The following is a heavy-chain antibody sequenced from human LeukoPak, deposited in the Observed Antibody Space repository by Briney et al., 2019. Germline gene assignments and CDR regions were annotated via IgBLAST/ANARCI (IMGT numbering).Heavy chain of an antibody. CDR2: IIPIFGTA. Sequence: GSSVKVSCKASGGTFSSYAISWVRQAPGQGLEWMGGIIPIFGTANYAQKFQGRVTITADESTSTAYMELSSLRSEDTAVYYCAREGYCSSTSCRAPLDYWGQGTLVTVSS. D-gene: IGHD2-2*01. J-gene: IGHJ4*02. CDR1: GGTFSSYA. V-gene: IGHV1-69*01. CDR3: AREGYCSSTSCRAPLDY.